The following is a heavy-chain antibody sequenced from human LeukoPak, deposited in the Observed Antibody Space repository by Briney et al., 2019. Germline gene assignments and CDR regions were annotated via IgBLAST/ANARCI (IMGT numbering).Heavy chain of an antibody. D-gene: IGHD3-3*01. CDR1: GGSIXXYY. CDR3: ARVRNKANDFWSGLDAFDI. V-gene: IGHV4-59*01. Sequence: TXSXTXXVXGGSIXXYYWSWIRQPPGKGLEWIGYIYYSGSTNYNPSLKSRVTISVDTSKNQFSLKLSSVTAADTAVYYCARVRNKANDFWSGLDAFDIWGQGTMVTVSS. J-gene: IGHJ3*02. CDR2: IYYSGST.